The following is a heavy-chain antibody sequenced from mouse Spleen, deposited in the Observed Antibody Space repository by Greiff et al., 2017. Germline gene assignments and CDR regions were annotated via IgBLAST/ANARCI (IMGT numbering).Heavy chain of an antibody. D-gene: IGHD2-5*01. Sequence: QVQLQQSGAELMKPGASVKLSCKATGYTFTGYWIAWVKQRPGHGLEWIGEILPGSGSTNYNEKFKGKATFTPDTSSNTAYMQLSSMTTEDSAIYYCARGGHSKGPWYFDVWGTGTTITVSS. CDR3: ARGGHSKGPWYFDV. CDR1: GYTFTGYW. CDR2: ILPGSGST. V-gene: IGHV1-9*01. J-gene: IGHJ1*03.